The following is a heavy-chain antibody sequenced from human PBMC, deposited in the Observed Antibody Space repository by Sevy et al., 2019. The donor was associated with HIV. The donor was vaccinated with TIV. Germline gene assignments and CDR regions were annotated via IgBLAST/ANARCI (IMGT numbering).Heavy chain of an antibody. J-gene: IGHJ6*02. CDR3: AKDVGEKDYYYYGMDV. CDR2: ISYDGSNK. CDR1: GFTFSSYG. Sequence: GGSLRLSCAASGFTFSSYGMHWVRQAPGKGLEWVAVISYDGSNKYYADSVKGRFTISRDNSKNTLYLQMNSLRAEDTAVYYCAKDVGEKDYYYYGMDVWGQGTTVTVSS. V-gene: IGHV3-30*18. D-gene: IGHD3-10*01.